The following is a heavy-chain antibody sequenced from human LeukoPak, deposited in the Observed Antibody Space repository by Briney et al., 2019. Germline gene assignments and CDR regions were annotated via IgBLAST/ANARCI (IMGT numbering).Heavy chain of an antibody. CDR1: GFTFSDYY. V-gene: IGHV3-11*04. J-gene: IGHJ4*02. CDR2: ISNSGSII. CDR3: AREHLGVAAADY. D-gene: IGHD3-3*01. Sequence: PGGSLRLSCAASGFTFSDYYMSWIRQAPGKGLEWVSYISNSGSIIQYADSVKGRFTISRDNAKNSLYLQMNSLRAEDTGVHYCAREHLGVAAADYWGQGTLVTVSS.